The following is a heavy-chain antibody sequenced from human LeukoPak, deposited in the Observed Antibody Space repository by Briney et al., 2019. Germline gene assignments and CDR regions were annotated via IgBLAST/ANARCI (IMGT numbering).Heavy chain of an antibody. J-gene: IGHJ4*02. CDR2: FYDTRSP. CDR3: ARGRGSLTY. Sequence: TTSETLSLTCTVSGGSISLYYWSWIRQPPGKGLEWIGYFYDTRSPKYNPSLERRVTISVDISRNQFSLNLTSVTAADTAVYYCARGRGSLTYWGQGTLATVSS. CDR1: GGSISLYY. V-gene: IGHV4-59*01. D-gene: IGHD3-10*01.